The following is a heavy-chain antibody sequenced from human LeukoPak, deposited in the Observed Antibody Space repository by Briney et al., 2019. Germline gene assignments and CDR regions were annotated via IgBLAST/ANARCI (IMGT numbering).Heavy chain of an antibody. J-gene: IGHJ6*03. V-gene: IGHV4-59*01. Sequence: SETLSLTCTVSGGSISSYYWTWIRQPPGKGLEWIGFISYSGNTNYNPSLKSRVTISLDTSKNQFSLKLSSVTAADTAVYYCARVEEGYGSGRRENYYYYYMDVWGKGTTVTISS. CDR1: GGSISSYY. CDR2: ISYSGNT. D-gene: IGHD3-10*01. CDR3: ARVEEGYGSGRRENYYYYYMDV.